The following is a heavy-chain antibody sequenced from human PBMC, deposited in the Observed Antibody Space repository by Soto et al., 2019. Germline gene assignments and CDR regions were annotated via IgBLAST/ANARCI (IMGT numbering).Heavy chain of an antibody. Sequence: QVHLQESGPGLVKPSETLSLFCNVSGGSMSNNYWSWIRQAPGKGLEWIGYVFYTGSTNYNPSLKSRVSISVDTSKKHFSQRLNSVTAADTAVYYCARSLTVTRFDQWGQGTRVTVS. CDR3: ARSLTVTRFDQ. CDR1: GGSMSNNY. V-gene: IGHV4-59*01. CDR2: VFYTGST. D-gene: IGHD4-17*01. J-gene: IGHJ4*02.